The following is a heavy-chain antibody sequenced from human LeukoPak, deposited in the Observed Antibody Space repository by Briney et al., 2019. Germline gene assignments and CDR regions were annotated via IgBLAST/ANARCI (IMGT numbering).Heavy chain of an antibody. CDR2: INPSGGST. Sequence: ASVKVSCKASGYTFISYYIHWVRQAPGQGLEWMGIINPSGGSTRYAQKFQGRVTMTRDTPTVTAYMELSSLRSEDTAVYYCARGKAASGDVFDFWGQGTMVTVSS. CDR3: ARGKAASGDVFDF. V-gene: IGHV1-46*01. J-gene: IGHJ3*01. D-gene: IGHD2-15*01. CDR1: GYTFISYY.